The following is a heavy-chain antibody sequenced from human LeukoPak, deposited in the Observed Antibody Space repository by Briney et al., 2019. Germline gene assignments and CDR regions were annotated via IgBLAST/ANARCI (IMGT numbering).Heavy chain of an antibody. CDR3: AESYTIQYYFDY. CDR1: GYTFTGYY. CDR2: INPNSGGT. D-gene: IGHD3-3*01. J-gene: IGHJ4*02. Sequence: ASVKVSCKASGYTFTGYYIHWVRQAPGQGLEWMGWINPNSGGTNYAQKFQGRVTMTRDTSISTAYMELSSLRSDDTAVYYCAESYTIQYYFDYWGQGTLVTVSS. V-gene: IGHV1-2*02.